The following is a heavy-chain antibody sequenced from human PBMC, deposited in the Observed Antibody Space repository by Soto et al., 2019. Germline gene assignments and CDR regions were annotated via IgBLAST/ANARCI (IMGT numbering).Heavy chain of an antibody. J-gene: IGHJ4*02. CDR2: IIAGKGNT. V-gene: IGHV1-3*01. CDR1: GYRFSSYA. Sequence: ASVKVSCKSSGYRFSSYAIHWVRQAPGQGLEWMGWIIAGKGNTKYSQKFQGRVTVTRDTSASTVYMELLSLRSEDTAVYYCARDSGRFAEWLLYDYFDYWGQGTLVTVSS. CDR3: ARDSGRFAEWLLYDYFDY. D-gene: IGHD3-3*01.